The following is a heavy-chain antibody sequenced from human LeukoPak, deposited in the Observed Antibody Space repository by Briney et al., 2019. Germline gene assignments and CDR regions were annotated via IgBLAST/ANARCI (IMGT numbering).Heavy chain of an antibody. V-gene: IGHV3-21*01. CDR1: GFTFSSYS. CDR3: IRDLFDDYSLDY. D-gene: IGHD3-16*01. CDR2: INSDSSIM. J-gene: IGHJ4*02. Sequence: GGSLRLSCAASGFTFSSYSMNWVSQAPGKGLEWVSSINSDSSIMYYAESVKGRFTISRDNARNSLYLQMNSLRAEDTAVYYCIRDLFDDYSLDYWGQGALVTVSS.